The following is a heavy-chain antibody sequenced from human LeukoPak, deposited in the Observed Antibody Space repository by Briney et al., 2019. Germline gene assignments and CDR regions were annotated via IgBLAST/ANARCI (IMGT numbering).Heavy chain of an antibody. CDR3: ARVYYDSSGYYPPVGAFDI. CDR1: GFTFDDYG. Sequence: PGVSLRLSCAASGFTFDDYGMSWVRQAPGKGLEWVSGINWNGGSTGYADSVKGRFTISRDNAKNSLYLQMNSLRAEDTALYYCARVYYDSSGYYPPVGAFDIWGQGTMVTVSS. CDR2: INWNGGST. V-gene: IGHV3-20*04. D-gene: IGHD3-22*01. J-gene: IGHJ3*02.